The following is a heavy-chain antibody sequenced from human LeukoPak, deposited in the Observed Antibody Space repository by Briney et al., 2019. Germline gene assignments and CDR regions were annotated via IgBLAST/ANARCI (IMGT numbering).Heavy chain of an antibody. J-gene: IGHJ3*01. CDR2: IDSDGTNT. CDR1: EFTFSTYC. V-gene: IGHV3-74*01. Sequence: GGSLRLSCAASEFTFSTYCMHWVRHAPGKGLVWVSRIDSDGTNTDYADSVKGRFTISRDNAKNTLYMQMNSLRVDDTAVYYCVREASGVSSSAFDVWGQGTMVTVSS. CDR3: VREASGVSSSAFDV. D-gene: IGHD1-26*01.